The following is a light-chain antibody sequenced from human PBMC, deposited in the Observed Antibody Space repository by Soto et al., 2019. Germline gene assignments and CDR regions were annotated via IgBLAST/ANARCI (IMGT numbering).Light chain of an antibody. Sequence: VLTQSPDTLSLSPGERATLSCRASQAVGKFLVWYHQKPGLSPSLVIYEASKRATDIPDRFSGSGSGTSFTLTISRLEPEDVGFYYCQQRNRWPLTFGGGTKVELK. CDR2: EAS. V-gene: IGKV3-11*01. CDR1: QAVGKF. CDR3: QQRNRWPLT. J-gene: IGKJ4*01.